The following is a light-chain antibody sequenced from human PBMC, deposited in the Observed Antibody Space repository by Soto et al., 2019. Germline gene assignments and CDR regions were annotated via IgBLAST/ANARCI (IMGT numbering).Light chain of an antibody. CDR2: DSS. CDR1: QNVGNY. J-gene: IGKJ4*01. CDR3: QQYNNWPLT. Sequence: EIVLTQSPYTLSLFPGERATLSCRASQNVGNYLAWYQEKPGQAPRLLISDSSTRATGIPARFSGSGSGTEFTLTISSLQSEDFAVYYCQQYNNWPLTFGGGTKVDIK. V-gene: IGKV3-15*01.